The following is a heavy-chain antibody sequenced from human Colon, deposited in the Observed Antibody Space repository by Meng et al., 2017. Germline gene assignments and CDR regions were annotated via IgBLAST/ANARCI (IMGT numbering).Heavy chain of an antibody. CDR2: FDPDDDET. CDR3: SSDRRLGAFNF. J-gene: IGHJ4*02. Sequence: ASVKVSCKVSGWTLTELSIHWVRQARGQGLEGMGSFDPDDDETVYAQNFQGRLTMTEDTSANTAYMELSGLRSDDTAVYFCSSDRRLGAFNFWGQGTLVTVSS. D-gene: IGHD1-26*01. CDR1: GWTLTELS. V-gene: IGHV1-24*01.